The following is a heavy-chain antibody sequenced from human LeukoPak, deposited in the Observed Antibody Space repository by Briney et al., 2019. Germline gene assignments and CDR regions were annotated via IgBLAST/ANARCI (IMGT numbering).Heavy chain of an antibody. CDR3: ARDYSSSWYYYYGMDV. Sequence: GGSLRLSCAASGFTFSSYSMNWVRQAPGKGLEWVSSISSSSSYIYYADSVKGQFTISRDNAKNSLYLQMNSLRAEDTAVYYCARDYSSSWYYYYGMDVWGQGTTVTVSS. D-gene: IGHD6-13*01. J-gene: IGHJ6*02. V-gene: IGHV3-21*01. CDR2: ISSSSSYI. CDR1: GFTFSSYS.